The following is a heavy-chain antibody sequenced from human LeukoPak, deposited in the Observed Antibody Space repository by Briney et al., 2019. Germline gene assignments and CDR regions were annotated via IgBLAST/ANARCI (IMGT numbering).Heavy chain of an antibody. CDR2: MNPNSGGT. CDR3: ARGEDSSSWYSSYYFDY. J-gene: IGHJ4*02. D-gene: IGHD6-13*01. CDR1: GYTFTSYD. V-gene: IGHV1-2*02. Sequence: GASVKVSCKASGYTFTSYDINWVRQATGQGLEWMGWMNPNSGGTNYAQKFQGRVTMTRDTSISTAYMELSRLRSDDTAVYYCARGEDSSSWYSSYYFDYWGQGTLVTVSS.